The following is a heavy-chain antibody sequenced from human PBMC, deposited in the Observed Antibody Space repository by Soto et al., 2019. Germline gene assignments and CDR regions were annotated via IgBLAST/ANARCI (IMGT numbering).Heavy chain of an antibody. CDR1: GFTFSSYG. V-gene: IGHV3-33*01. CDR3: AREDYGVTPGYYYYYMDV. Sequence: PGGSLRLSCAASGFTFSSYGMHWARQAPGKGLEWVAVIWYDGSNKYYADSVKGRFTISRDNSKNTLYLQMNSLRAEDTAVYYCAREDYGVTPGYYYYYMDVWGKGTTVTVSS. D-gene: IGHD4-17*01. J-gene: IGHJ6*03. CDR2: IWYDGSNK.